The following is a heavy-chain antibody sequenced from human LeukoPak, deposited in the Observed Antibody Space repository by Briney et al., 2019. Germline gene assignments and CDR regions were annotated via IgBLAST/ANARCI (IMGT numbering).Heavy chain of an antibody. CDR3: AKTGIAVAGAGSR. CDR2: ITYDGSNK. Sequence: GRSLRLSCAASGFTFSSYVMHWVRQAPGKGLEWVAVITYDGSNKYYAESVKGRFTISRDNSKNTLYLQMNSLRAEDTAVYYCAKTGIAVAGAGSRWGQGTLVTVSS. CDR1: GFTFSSYV. V-gene: IGHV3-30-3*02. J-gene: IGHJ4*02. D-gene: IGHD6-19*01.